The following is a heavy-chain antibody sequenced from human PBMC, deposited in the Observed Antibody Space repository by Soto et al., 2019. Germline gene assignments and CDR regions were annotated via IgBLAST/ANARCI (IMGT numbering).Heavy chain of an antibody. V-gene: IGHV1-18*01. CDR3: SRDHPVVLPNYGMDV. CDR2: ISAYNGNT. D-gene: IGHD2-8*02. Sequence: QVQLVQSGAEVKKPGASVKVSCKASGYTFTSYGISWVRQAPGQGLEWMGWISAYNGNTNYAQKHQGRVTMTTDTSTSTAYMELRSLRSDDTAVYYCSRDHPVVLPNYGMDVWGQGTTVTVSS. CDR1: GYTFTSYG. J-gene: IGHJ6*02.